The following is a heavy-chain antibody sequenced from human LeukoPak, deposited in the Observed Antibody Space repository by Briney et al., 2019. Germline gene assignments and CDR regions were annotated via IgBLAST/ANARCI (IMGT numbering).Heavy chain of an antibody. CDR3: ASTASDPFQFDY. CDR1: GGSISSYY. J-gene: IGHJ4*02. Sequence: SETLSLTCTVSGGSISSYYWSWIRQPPGKGLEWIGYIYYSGSTYYNPSLKSRVTISVDTSKNQFSLKLSSVTAADTAVYYCASTASDPFQFDYWGQGTLVTVSS. D-gene: IGHD2-21*02. V-gene: IGHV4-59*01. CDR2: IYYSGST.